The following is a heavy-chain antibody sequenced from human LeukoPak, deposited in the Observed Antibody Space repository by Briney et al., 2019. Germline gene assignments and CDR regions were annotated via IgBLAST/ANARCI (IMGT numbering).Heavy chain of an antibody. Sequence: SETLSLTCAVYGGSFSGYYWSWIRQPPGKGLEWIGEINHSGSTNYNPSLKSRVTISVDTSKNQFSLKLSSVTAADTAVYYCARVNYGDYPSHFDYWGQGTLVTVSS. V-gene: IGHV4-34*01. CDR1: GGSFSGYY. CDR2: INHSGST. J-gene: IGHJ4*02. CDR3: ARVNYGDYPSHFDY. D-gene: IGHD4-17*01.